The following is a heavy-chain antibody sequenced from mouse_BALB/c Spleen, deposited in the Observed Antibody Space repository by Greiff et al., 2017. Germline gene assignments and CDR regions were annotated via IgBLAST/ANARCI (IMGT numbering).Heavy chain of an antibody. V-gene: IGHV5-17*02. Sequence: LVESGGGLVQPGGSRKLSCAASGFTFSSFGMHWVRQAPEKGLEWVAYISSGSSTIYYADTVKGRFTISRDNPKNTLFLQMTSLRSEDTAMYYCARGGFYDYEDYYAMDYWGQGTSVTVSS. CDR2: ISSGSSTI. CDR1: GFTFSSFG. CDR3: ARGGFYDYEDYYAMDY. J-gene: IGHJ4*01. D-gene: IGHD2-4*01.